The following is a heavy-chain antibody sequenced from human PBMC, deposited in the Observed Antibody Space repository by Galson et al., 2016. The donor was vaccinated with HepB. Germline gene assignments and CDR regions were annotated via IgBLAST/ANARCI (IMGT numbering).Heavy chain of an antibody. CDR1: GFIFSSYA. D-gene: IGHD6-19*01. Sequence: LRLSCAASGFIFSSYAMHWVRQAPGKGLEWVAIISYDGSNKYYADSVKGRFTISRDNSKNTLYLQMNSLRAEDTAVYYCASRHSGWYYFDYWGQGTLVTVSS. CDR3: ASRHSGWYYFDY. CDR2: ISYDGSNK. V-gene: IGHV3-30-3*01. J-gene: IGHJ4*02.